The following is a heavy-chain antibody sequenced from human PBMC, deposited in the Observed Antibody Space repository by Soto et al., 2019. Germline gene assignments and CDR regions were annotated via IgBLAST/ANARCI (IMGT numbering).Heavy chain of an antibody. J-gene: IGHJ5*02. D-gene: IGHD4-4*01. V-gene: IGHV5-51*01. Sequence: GESLKISCKGSGYAFAGYWIGWVRQMPGIGLEWMGIIYCGDSQTKYNPSFQDQVITSVDKSIHTAYLQWTSLKASDTAIYYCVRVNSPSLPPWFDPWGQGTQVTVSS. CDR1: GYAFAGYW. CDR2: IYCGDSQT. CDR3: VRVNSPSLPPWFDP.